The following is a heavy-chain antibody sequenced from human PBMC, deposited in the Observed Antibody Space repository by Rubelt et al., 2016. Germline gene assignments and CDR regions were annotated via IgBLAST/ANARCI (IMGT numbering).Heavy chain of an antibody. CDR2: ISAYNGNT. D-gene: IGHD6-19*01. CDR3: ACQGVDESGWLPNFYYYYGMDV. J-gene: IGHJ6*02. V-gene: IGHV1-18*01. CDR1: GYTFTSYG. Sequence: QVQLVQSGAEVKKPGASVKVSCKASGYTFTSYGISWVRQAPGQGLEWMGWISAYNGNTNYAQKLQGRVTITRDTSASTAYMELSSLRSEDTAVYYCACQGVDESGWLPNFYYYYGMDVWGQGTTVTVSS.